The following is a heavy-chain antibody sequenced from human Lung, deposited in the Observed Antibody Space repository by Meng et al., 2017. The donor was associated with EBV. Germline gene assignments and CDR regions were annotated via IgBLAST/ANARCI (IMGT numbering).Heavy chain of an antibody. V-gene: IGHV4-34*01. CDR2: INHSGST. Sequence: QVQLQQWGAGLLKPSESLSLTCAVYGGSFSGYYWSLIRQPPGKGLEWIGEINHSGSTNYNPSLKSRVTISVDTSKNQFSLKLSSVTAADTAVYYCARGGWSSSWGNWGQGTLVTVSS. D-gene: IGHD6-13*01. CDR3: ARGGWSSSWGN. CDR1: GGSFSGYY. J-gene: IGHJ4*02.